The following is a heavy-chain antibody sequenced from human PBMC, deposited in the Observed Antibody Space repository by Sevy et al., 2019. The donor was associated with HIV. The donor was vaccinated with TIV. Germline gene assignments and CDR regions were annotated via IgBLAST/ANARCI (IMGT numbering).Heavy chain of an antibody. CDR3: AHSIKLWSRDAFDI. D-gene: IGHD5-18*01. J-gene: IGHJ3*02. V-gene: IGHV2-5*02. CDR2: IYWDDDK. CDR1: GFSLSTSGVG. Sequence: SGPTLVKPTQTLTLTCTFSGFSLSTSGVGVGWIRQPPGKALEWLALIYWDDDKRYRPSLKSRLTITKDTNKNHVVLTMTNMDHVDTATYYSAHSIKLWSRDAFDIWGQGTMVTVSS.